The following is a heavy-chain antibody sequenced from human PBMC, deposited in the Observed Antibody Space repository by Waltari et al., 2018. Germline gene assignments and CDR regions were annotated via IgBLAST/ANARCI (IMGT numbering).Heavy chain of an antibody. D-gene: IGHD5-12*01. J-gene: IGHJ5*02. CDR2: IYYSGRA. V-gene: IGHV4-39*01. CDR1: GGSINRSNYY. CDR3: ARHWKRNGYRFDP. Sequence: QLLLQESGPGLVTPSETLSLTCTVSGGSINRSNYYGGWFRQSPGKGLEWIASIYYSGRAYYNPTLESRLTISGDTSKNQFSLRLYSVTAADTAVYYCARHWKRNGYRFDPWGQGTRVTVSS.